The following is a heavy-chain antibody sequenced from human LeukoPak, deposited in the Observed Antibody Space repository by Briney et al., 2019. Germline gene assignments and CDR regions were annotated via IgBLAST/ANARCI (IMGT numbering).Heavy chain of an antibody. D-gene: IGHD5-24*01. CDR3: ARGRDRSKAGDH. Sequence: PSETLSLTCAVYGGSCDDYYCSWIRQPPGEGLEWIGEIHPSGIFYYNSSLMSRVTISIDTSKSQFSLRLTSVTAADTAFYYCARGRDRSKAGDHWGQGSLVTVSS. CDR1: GGSCDDYY. CDR2: IHPSGIF. J-gene: IGHJ4*02. V-gene: IGHV4-34*01.